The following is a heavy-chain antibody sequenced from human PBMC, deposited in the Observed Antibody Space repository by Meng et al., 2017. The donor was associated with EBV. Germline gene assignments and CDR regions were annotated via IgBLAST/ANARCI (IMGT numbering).Heavy chain of an antibody. J-gene: IGHJ5*02. CDR2: IYWDDDK. D-gene: IGHD6-13*01. V-gene: IGHV2-5*02. Sequence: QITLKESRHPPLTPTQTRTLTCTFSGFSLRTSGVGVVWIRQPPGKALEWPALIYWDDDKRYSPSLKSRLTITKDTSKNQVVLTMTNMDPVDTATYYCAHRRDEYSSSWYGWFDPWGQGTLVTVSS. CDR3: AHRRDEYSSSWYGWFDP. CDR1: GFSLRTSGVG.